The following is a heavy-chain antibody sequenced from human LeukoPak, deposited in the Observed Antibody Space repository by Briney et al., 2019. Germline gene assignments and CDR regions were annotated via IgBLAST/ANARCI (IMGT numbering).Heavy chain of an antibody. J-gene: IGHJ3*02. CDR3: AQVLGYAFDI. D-gene: IGHD2-15*01. Sequence: ASVKVSCKASGGTFSSYAISWVRQAPGQGLEWMGGIIPIFGTADYAQKFQGRVTITADKSTSTAYMELSSLRSEHTAVYYCAQVLGYAFDIWGQGTMVTVFS. CDR1: GGTFSSYA. CDR2: IIPIFGTA. V-gene: IGHV1-69*06.